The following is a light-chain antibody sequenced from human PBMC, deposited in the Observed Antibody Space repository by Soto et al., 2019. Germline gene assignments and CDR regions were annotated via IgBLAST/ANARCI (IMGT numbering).Light chain of an antibody. V-gene: IGLV2-14*01. CDR1: SSDVGGYNY. CDR2: DVS. Sequence: QSVLTQPASVSGSPGQSITISCTGTSSDVGGYNYVSWYQQLPGKAPKLMIYDVSNRPSGVSNRFSGSKSGNTASLTISGLQAEDEADYYCSSYRSSSSTPYVFGTGTKLTVL. J-gene: IGLJ1*01. CDR3: SSYRSSSSTPYV.